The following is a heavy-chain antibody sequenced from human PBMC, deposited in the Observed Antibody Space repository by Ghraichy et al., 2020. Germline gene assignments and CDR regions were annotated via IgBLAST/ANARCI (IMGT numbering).Heavy chain of an antibody. CDR1: GFPFSSYA. J-gene: IGHJ4*02. CDR2: ISGSGGST. Sequence: GGSLRLSCAASGFPFSSYALSWVRQAPGKGLEWVSAISGSGGSTYYADSVKGRFTLSRDNSKNTLYLQMNSLRAEDTAVYYCAKHRSRATYDYWGQGTLVTVSS. V-gene: IGHV3-23*01. CDR3: AKHRSRATYDY.